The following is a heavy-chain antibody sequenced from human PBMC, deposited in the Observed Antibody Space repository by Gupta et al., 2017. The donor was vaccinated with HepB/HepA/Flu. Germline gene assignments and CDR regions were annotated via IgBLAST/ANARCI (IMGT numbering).Heavy chain of an antibody. V-gene: IGHV1-3*01. D-gene: IGHD4-23*01. J-gene: IGHJ5*02. CDR2: MNPDIGDA. CDR3: ARDGLPVGTPYNYFDP. CDR1: RYTFTKFA. Sequence: QVQFVQPGAEVKKPGTSLKFSCKASRYTFTKFAVHWVRQAPGQRLEWMGWMNPDIGDATYSQKFQGRVTFSRDTSASTAYMELSSLTSEDTAVYYCARDGLPVGTPYNYFDPWGQGTPVTVSS.